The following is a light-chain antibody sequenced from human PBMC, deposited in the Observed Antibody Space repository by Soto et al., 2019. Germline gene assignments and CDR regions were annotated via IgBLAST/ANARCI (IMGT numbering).Light chain of an antibody. CDR2: TNN. CDR3: AIWDDSRNGV. J-gene: IGLJ1*01. Sequence: QSVLVQPPSASGTPGQRITISCSGSTSNIESHPVNWFQQVPGAPPKLLIKTNNQRPSGVPDRFSGSKSGASASLAISGLQSEDEGTYYCAIWDDSRNGVFGSGTKVTVL. V-gene: IGLV1-44*01. CDR1: TSNIESHP.